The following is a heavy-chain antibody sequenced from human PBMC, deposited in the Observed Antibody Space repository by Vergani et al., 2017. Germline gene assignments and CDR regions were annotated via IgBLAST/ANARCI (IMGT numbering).Heavy chain of an antibody. CDR2: IYTSGST. CDR3: ARDSLDGMDV. CDR1: GGSISSGSYY. V-gene: IGHV4-61*02. J-gene: IGHJ6*02. Sequence: QVQLQESGPGLVKPSQTLSLTCTVSGGSISSGSYYWSWIRQPAGKGLEWIGRIYTSGSTNYNPSLKSRVTISVDTSNNQFSLKLSSVTAADTAVYYCARDSLDGMDVWGQGTTVTVSS.